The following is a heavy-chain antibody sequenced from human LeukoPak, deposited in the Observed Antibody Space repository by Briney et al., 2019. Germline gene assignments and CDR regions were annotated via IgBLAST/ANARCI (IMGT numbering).Heavy chain of an antibody. Sequence: AGGSLRLSCAASGFNFNTYGTHWVRETPGKWLVWVAVIWHDGSDKYYADSVKGRFTISRDNSKSLLYLQMDSLRDEDTAVYYCAGEVVRDVSGVDYTWLDPWGQGTLVFV. J-gene: IGHJ5*01. CDR2: IWHDGSDK. D-gene: IGHD2-8*01. CDR3: AGEVVRDVSGVDYTWLDP. V-gene: IGHV3-33*01. CDR1: GFNFNTYG.